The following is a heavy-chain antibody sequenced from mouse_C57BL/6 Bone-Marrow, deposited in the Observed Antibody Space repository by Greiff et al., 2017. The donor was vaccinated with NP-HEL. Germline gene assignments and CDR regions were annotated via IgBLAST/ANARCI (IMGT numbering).Heavy chain of an antibody. CDR3: ARLLRYPRWYFDV. J-gene: IGHJ1*03. D-gene: IGHD1-1*01. V-gene: IGHV1-50*01. CDR2: IDPSDSYT. Sequence: QVQLQQSGAELVKPGASVKLSCKASGYTFTSYWMQWVKQRPGQGLEWIGEIDPSDSYTNYNQKFKGKATLTVDTSSSTAYMQLSSLTSEDSAVYYCARLLRYPRWYFDVWGTGTTVTVSS. CDR1: GYTFTSYW.